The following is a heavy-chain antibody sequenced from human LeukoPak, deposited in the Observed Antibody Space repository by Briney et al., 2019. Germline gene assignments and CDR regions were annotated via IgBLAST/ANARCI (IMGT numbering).Heavy chain of an antibody. CDR1: GFTFSSYA. Sequence: HPGGSLRLSCAASGFTFSSYAMIWVRQAPGKGLEWVSAISGCGGSTYYADSVKGRFTISRDNSKNTLYLQMNSLRAEDTAVYYYAKDGLGVATLSPIDYWGQGTLVTVSS. CDR3: AKDGLGVATLSPIDY. V-gene: IGHV3-23*01. J-gene: IGHJ4*02. D-gene: IGHD5-12*01. CDR2: ISGCGGST.